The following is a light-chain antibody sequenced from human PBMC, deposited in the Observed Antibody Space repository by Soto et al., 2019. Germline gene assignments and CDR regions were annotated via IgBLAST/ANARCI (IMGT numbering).Light chain of an antibody. J-gene: IGLJ2*01. Sequence: QAVVTQPPSLSGAPGQNIIISCTGGGSNIGAGFDVHWYQQLPGTAPKLLIYGNTNRPSGVPDRFSGSKSGTSASLVITGLQAKDEADYYCQSYDTGLSGPVVFGGGTKLTVL. V-gene: IGLV1-40*01. CDR1: GSNIGAGFD. CDR2: GNT. CDR3: QSYDTGLSGPVV.